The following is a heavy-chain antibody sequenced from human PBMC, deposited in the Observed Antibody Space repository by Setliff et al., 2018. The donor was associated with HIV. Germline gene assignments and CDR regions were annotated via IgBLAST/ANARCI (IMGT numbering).Heavy chain of an antibody. D-gene: IGHD2-2*01. Sequence: VASVKVSCKASGYIFTDYYMHWVRQAPGQELGWMGRINPNSGGTNYAQKFQGRVTMTRDTSISTAYMEVSRLRSDDTAVYYCARDHCSSSGCYEYSYYGMDVWGQGTTVTVSS. J-gene: IGHJ6*02. CDR2: INPNSGGT. V-gene: IGHV1-2*06. CDR3: ARDHCSSSGCYEYSYYGMDV. CDR1: GYIFTDYY.